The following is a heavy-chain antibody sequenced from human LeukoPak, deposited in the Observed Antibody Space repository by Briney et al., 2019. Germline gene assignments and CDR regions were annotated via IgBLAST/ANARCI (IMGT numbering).Heavy chain of an antibody. Sequence: SQTLSLTCTVSGGSMRGGNYYWNFIRQPAGGGLEWIGRVYLGGTKYYNPSLKGRLTIFLYTSTNQFSLRLTSVTAADTAVYYCARGDGNYGGGWLDPWGQGVLVTVSS. D-gene: IGHD4-17*01. CDR1: GGSMRGGNYY. CDR3: ARGDGNYGGGWLDP. V-gene: IGHV4-61*02. CDR2: VYLGGTK. J-gene: IGHJ5*02.